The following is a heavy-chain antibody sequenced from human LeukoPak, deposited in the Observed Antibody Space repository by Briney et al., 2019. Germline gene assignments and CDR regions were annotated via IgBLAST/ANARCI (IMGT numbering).Heavy chain of an antibody. V-gene: IGHV1-2*02. CDR1: GYTFTGYY. CDR2: INPNSGGT. Sequence: ASVKVSCKASGYTFTGYYMHWVRQAPGQGLEWMGWINPNSGGTNYAQKFQGRVTMTRDTSISTAYMELSRLRSDDTAVYYCARVPRYNWNFDAFDIWGQGTMVAVSS. CDR3: ARVPRYNWNFDAFDI. D-gene: IGHD1-7*01. J-gene: IGHJ3*02.